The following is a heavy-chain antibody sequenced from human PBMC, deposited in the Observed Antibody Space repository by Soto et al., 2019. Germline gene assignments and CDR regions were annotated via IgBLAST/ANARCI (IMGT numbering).Heavy chain of an antibody. Sequence: QLQLQESGPGLVKPSETLSLTCTVSGGSISSSSYYWGWIRQPPGKGLEWIGIIYYSGITYYNPSLKSRVTISVDTAKDLFSLKLGSVTAADTAVYYCARHEAYASGYDSNSFDYWGQGTVVTVSS. V-gene: IGHV4-39*01. D-gene: IGHD5-12*01. CDR2: IYYSGIT. J-gene: IGHJ4*02. CDR1: GGSISSSSYY. CDR3: ARHEAYASGYDSNSFDY.